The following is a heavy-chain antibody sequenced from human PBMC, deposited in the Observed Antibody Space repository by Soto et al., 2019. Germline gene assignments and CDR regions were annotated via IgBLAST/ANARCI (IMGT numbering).Heavy chain of an antibody. Sequence: PSETLSLTCTVSGYSVTSVSDYWSWIRQPPGKGLEWIGYIYYRGSADYNPSLGSRVTISIDTSKNQFSLKLTSVTAADTAVYYCARGVGFGYYYYHMDLWGQGTTVTVSS. D-gene: IGHD3-10*01. V-gene: IGHV4-61*01. CDR2: IYYRGSA. CDR1: GYSVTSVSDY. CDR3: ARGVGFGYYYYHMDL. J-gene: IGHJ6*02.